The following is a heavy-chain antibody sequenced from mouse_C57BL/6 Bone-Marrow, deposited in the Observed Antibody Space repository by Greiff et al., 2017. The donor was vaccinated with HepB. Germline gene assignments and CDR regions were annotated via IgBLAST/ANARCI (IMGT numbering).Heavy chain of an antibody. J-gene: IGHJ3*01. CDR1: GYTFTDYN. V-gene: IGHV1-22*01. D-gene: IGHD1-1*01. Sequence: EVQLQQSGPELVKPGASVKMSCKASGYTFTDYNMHWVKQSHGKSLEWIGYINPNNGGTSYNQKFKGKATLTVNKSSSTAYMELRSLTSEDSAVYYCARIRLYYYVPFAYWGQGTLVTVSA. CDR3: ARIRLYYYVPFAY. CDR2: INPNNGGT.